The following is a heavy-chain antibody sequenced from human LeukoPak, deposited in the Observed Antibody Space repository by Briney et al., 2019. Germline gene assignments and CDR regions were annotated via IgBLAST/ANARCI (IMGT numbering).Heavy chain of an antibody. D-gene: IGHD2-15*01. CDR2: ISGTVNRT. V-gene: IGHV3-23*01. J-gene: IGHJ4*02. CDR1: GFTFSNYA. Sequence: QPGGSLRLSCAASGFTFSNYAMIWVRQAPGKGLEWVSSISGTVNRTYYTDSVKGRFTISRDNSKNTLYLQMNSLRAEDTAVYYCAKASTPPAHYPHHFDYWGQGSLVTVSS. CDR3: AKASTPPAHYPHHFDY.